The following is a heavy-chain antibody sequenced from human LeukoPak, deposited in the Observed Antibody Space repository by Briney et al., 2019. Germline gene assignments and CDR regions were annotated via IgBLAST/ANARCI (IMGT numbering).Heavy chain of an antibody. Sequence: GGSLRLSCAASGFTFSSYGMHWVRQAPGKGLEWVAVIWYDGSNKYYADSVKGQFTISRDNSKNTLYLQMNSLRAEDTAVYYCAGHPRYCSSTSYLYGMDVWGKGATVTVSS. CDR1: GFTFSSYG. J-gene: IGHJ6*04. CDR3: AGHPRYCSSTSYLYGMDV. V-gene: IGHV3-33*01. CDR2: IWYDGSNK. D-gene: IGHD2-2*01.